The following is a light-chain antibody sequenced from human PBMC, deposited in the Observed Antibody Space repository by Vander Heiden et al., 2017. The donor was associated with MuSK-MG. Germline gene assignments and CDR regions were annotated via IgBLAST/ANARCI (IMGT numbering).Light chain of an antibody. CDR1: QGISSW. CDR2: AAT. CDR3: QHDNSFPIT. J-gene: IGKJ4*01. Sequence: EIQMTQSPSSVSASVGDRATITCRASQGISSWLSWYQQKPGKPPKLLIYAATSLKSGVPSRFSGSGFVKDFTLTISSLQPEDFATYYCQHDNSFPITSGGGTKVEIK. V-gene: IGKV1D-12*01.